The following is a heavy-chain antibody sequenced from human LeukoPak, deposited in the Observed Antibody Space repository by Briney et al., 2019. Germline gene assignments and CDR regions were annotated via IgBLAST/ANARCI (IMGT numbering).Heavy chain of an antibody. V-gene: IGHV3-48*04. J-gene: IGHJ4*02. Sequence: PGGSLRLSCAASGFILSSYGMNWVRQAQGKGRGGVSYISGSGSTIYYADSGKGRLTMSRDNAKYSLHLQMDSLRAEDTAVYSCARGGLGSWTFDSWGQGTLVTVSS. CDR3: ARGGLGSWTFDS. CDR1: GFILSSYG. D-gene: IGHD2-15*01. CDR2: ISGSGSTI.